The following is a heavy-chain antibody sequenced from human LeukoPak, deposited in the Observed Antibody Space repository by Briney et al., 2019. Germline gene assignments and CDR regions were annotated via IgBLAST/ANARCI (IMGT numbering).Heavy chain of an antibody. CDR1: GDSISYYY. Sequence: SETLSLTCTVSGDSISYYYWSWLRQFPGKGLEWIGDIYSSGSMNYNPSLKSRVTISVDSSKNQFSLTLNSVTAADTAVYYCARESPLDAFDIWGQGAMVSVSS. CDR2: IYSSGSM. V-gene: IGHV4-4*09. CDR3: ARESPLDAFDI. J-gene: IGHJ3*02.